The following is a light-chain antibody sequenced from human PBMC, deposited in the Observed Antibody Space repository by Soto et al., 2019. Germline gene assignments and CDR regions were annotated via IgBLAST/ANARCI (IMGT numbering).Light chain of an antibody. V-gene: IGKV1-5*01. CDR1: QSITNW. J-gene: IGKJ3*01. CDR2: DAS. Sequence: DIQMTQSPSTLSASVGDRVTITCRASQSITNWLAWYQQKPGKAPKLLVYDASSLESGVPSRFSGIGSGTAFTLTISSLQPDDFATYYCQQYNSYSPLSFGPGTRVDIK. CDR3: QQYNSYSPLS.